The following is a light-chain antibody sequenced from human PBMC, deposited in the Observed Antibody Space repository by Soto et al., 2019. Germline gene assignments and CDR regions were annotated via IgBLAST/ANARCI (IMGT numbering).Light chain of an antibody. CDR3: QQHNSYPQT. Sequence: DIQMTQSPSSLSASVGDRVTITCRASQGIRDALGWYQQKPGKAPKRLIYAASSLQSGVPSRSSGSGSGTEFTLTISSLQPEDFATYYCQQHNSYPQTFGQGTKVEIK. V-gene: IGKV1-17*01. CDR2: AAS. CDR1: QGIRDA. J-gene: IGKJ1*01.